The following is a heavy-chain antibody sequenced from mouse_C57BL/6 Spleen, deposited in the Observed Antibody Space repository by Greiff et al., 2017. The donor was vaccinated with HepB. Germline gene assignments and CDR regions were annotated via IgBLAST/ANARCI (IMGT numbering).Heavy chain of an antibody. CDR1: GYTFTSYW. CDR3: ARESTVVATGAMDY. V-gene: IGHV1-50*01. CDR2: IDPSDSYT. D-gene: IGHD1-1*01. J-gene: IGHJ4*01. Sequence: QVQLQQPGAELVKPGASVKLSCKASGYTFTSYWMQWVKQRPGQGLEWIGEIDPSDSYTNYNQKFKGKATLTVDTSSSTAYMPLSSLPSEDSAVYYCARESTVVATGAMDYWGQGTPVTVSS.